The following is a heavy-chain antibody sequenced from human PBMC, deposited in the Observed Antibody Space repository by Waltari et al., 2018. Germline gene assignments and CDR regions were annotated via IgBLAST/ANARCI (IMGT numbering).Heavy chain of an antibody. CDR1: GGSFSGYY. J-gene: IGHJ4*02. Sequence: QVQLQQWGAGLLKPSETLSLTCAVYGGSFSGYYWSWIRQPPGKGLEWIGEINHSGSTNYNPSLKSRVTISVDTSKNQFSLKLSSVTAADTAVYYCARDGIAAAGTFGYWGQGTLVTVSS. CDR2: INHSGST. CDR3: ARDGIAAAGTFGY. V-gene: IGHV4-34*01. D-gene: IGHD6-13*01.